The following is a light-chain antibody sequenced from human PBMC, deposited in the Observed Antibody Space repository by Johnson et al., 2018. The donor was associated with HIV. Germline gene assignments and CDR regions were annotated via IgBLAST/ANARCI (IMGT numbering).Light chain of an antibody. CDR1: SSNIGNNF. CDR3: GTWNGSLSANYV. V-gene: IGLV1-51*01. CDR2: DNN. Sequence: SVLTQPPSVSAAPGQKVTISCSGSSSNIGNNFVSWYQQLPGTAPKLLIYDNNKRPSGIPDRFSGSKSGTSATLGITGLQTGDEADYYCGTWNGSLSANYVFGTGTKVTV. J-gene: IGLJ1*01.